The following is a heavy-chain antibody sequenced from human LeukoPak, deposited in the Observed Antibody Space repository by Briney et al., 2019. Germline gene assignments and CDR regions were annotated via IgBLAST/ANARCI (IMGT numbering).Heavy chain of an antibody. J-gene: IGHJ4*02. V-gene: IGHV3-30*02. D-gene: IGHD2-2*02. CDR1: GFTFSSYG. Sequence: GESLKISCAASGFTFSSYGMHWVRQAPGKGLEWVAFIRYDGSNKYYADSVKGRFTISRDNSKNTLYLQMNSLRAEDTAVYYCAKDWGYCSSTSCYILSAGFDYWGQGTLVTVSS. CDR3: AKDWGYCSSTSCYILSAGFDY. CDR2: IRYDGSNK.